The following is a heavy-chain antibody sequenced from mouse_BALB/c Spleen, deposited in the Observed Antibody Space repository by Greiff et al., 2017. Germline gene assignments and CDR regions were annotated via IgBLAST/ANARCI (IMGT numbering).Heavy chain of an antibody. Sequence: EVQLVESGAELVKPGASVKLSCTASGFNIKDTYMHWVKQRPEQGLEWIGRIDPANGNTKYDPKFQGKATITADTSSNTAYLQLSSLTSEDTAVYYCARFLYGHYFDYWGQGTTLTVSS. D-gene: IGHD1-1*02. CDR2: IDPANGNT. J-gene: IGHJ2*01. V-gene: IGHV14-3*02. CDR3: ARFLYGHYFDY. CDR1: GFNIKDTY.